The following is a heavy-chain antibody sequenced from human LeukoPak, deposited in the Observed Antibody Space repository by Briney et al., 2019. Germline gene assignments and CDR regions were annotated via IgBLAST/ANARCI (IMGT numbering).Heavy chain of an antibody. Sequence: GASVKVSCKASGYTFTSYYMHWVRQAPGQGLEWMGLINPTGGSTGYAQKFQGRVTMTRDMSTSTDYMELSSLRSEDTAIYYCARDNWVGDIAWWFAPWGKGTLVTVPS. CDR1: GYTFTSYY. J-gene: IGHJ5*02. CDR2: INPTGGST. D-gene: IGHD3-10*01. V-gene: IGHV1-46*01. CDR3: ARDNWVGDIAWWFAP.